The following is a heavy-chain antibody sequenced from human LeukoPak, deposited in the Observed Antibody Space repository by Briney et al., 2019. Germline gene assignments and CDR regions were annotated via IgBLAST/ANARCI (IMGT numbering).Heavy chain of an antibody. D-gene: IGHD6-19*01. J-gene: IGHJ4*02. Sequence: ASVKVSCKASGYTFTNYGISWVRQAPGQGLEWMGWISAYNGNTNYAQKLQGRVTMTTDTSTSTAYMELKSLRSDDTAVYYCARVRIAVAGYYFDYWGQGTLVTVSA. V-gene: IGHV1-18*01. CDR1: GYTFTNYG. CDR3: ARVRIAVAGYYFDY. CDR2: ISAYNGNT.